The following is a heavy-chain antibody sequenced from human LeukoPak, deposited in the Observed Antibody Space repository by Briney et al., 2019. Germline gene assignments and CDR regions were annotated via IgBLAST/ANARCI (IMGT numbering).Heavy chain of an antibody. V-gene: IGHV1-18*01. CDR3: ARDLSSNWGYDYYYGMDV. CDR2: ISAYNGHT. D-gene: IGHD7-27*01. J-gene: IGHJ6*02. Sequence: ASVKVSCKASGYTFISYGISWVRQAPGQGLEWMGWISAYNGHTFYGQKLQGRVTMTTDTFTSTAYMELRSLRSDDTAVYFCARDLSSNWGYDYYYGMDVWGQGTTVTVSS. CDR1: GYTFISYG.